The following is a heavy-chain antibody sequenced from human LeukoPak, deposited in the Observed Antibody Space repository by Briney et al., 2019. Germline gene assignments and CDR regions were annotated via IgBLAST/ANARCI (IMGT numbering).Heavy chain of an antibody. CDR2: IYYSGST. V-gene: IGHV4-39*01. CDR3: ARHPYQLLWLSWFDP. D-gene: IGHD2-2*01. Sequence: PSETLSLTCSVSGASISSSSYYWGWLRQPPGKGLEWIGSIYYSGSTYNNPSLKSRFTISVNTSKKQFSLKLSSVTAADTAVYYCARHPYQLLWLSWFDPWGQGTLVTVSA. J-gene: IGHJ5*02. CDR1: GASISSSSYY.